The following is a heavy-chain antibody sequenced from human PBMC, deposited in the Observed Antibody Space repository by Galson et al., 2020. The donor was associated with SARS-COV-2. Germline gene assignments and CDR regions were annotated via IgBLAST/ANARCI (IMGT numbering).Heavy chain of an antibody. J-gene: IGHJ4*02. CDR1: GGSFSDYY. Sequence: SETLSLTCVVSGGSFSDYYWSWIHQPPGKGLEWIGEINHSGSTNYNPSLKSRVIISVDTSKNQFSLKVTSVTAADTAVYYCARVDKTRLFDYWGQGTLVTVSS. CDR3: ARVDKTRLFDY. D-gene: IGHD2-2*01. V-gene: IGHV4-34*01. CDR2: INHSGST.